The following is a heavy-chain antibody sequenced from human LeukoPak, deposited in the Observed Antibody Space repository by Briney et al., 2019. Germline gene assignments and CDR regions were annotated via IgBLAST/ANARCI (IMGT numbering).Heavy chain of an antibody. CDR1: GFTFSSYG. Sequence: PGRSLRLSCAASGFTFSSYGMHWVRQAPGKGLEWVAVISYDESNKYYADSVKGRFTISRDNSKNTLYLQMNSLRAEDTAVYYCAKSYGDYVYYYYYGMDVWGQGTTVTVSS. J-gene: IGHJ6*02. CDR3: AKSYGDYVYYYYYGMDV. D-gene: IGHD4-17*01. CDR2: ISYDESNK. V-gene: IGHV3-30*18.